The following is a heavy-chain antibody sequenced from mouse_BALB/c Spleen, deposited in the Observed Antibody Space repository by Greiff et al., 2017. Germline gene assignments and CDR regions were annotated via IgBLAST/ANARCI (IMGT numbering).Heavy chain of an antibody. D-gene: IGHD2-4*01. J-gene: IGHJ3*01. V-gene: IGHV5-9-3*01. CDR1: GFTFSSYA. CDR3: ARDDYDGDWFAY. CDR2: ISSGGSYT. Sequence: EVKVEESGGGLVKPGGSLKLSCAASGFTFSSYAMSWVRQTPEKRLEWVATISSGGSYTYYPDSVKRRFTISRDNAKNTLYLQMSSLRSEDTAMYYCARDDYDGDWFAYWGQGTLVTVSA.